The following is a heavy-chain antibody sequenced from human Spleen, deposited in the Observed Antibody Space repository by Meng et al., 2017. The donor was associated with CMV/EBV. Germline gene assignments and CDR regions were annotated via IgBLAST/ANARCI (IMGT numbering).Heavy chain of an antibody. V-gene: IGHV3-11*04. CDR3: AKDSGSSDYYYYGMDV. CDR2: ISPSGSTK. J-gene: IGHJ6*02. Sequence: GESLKISCAASGFTFSDYYMSWIRQAPGQGLEWVSHISPSGSTKYYADSVKGRLTISRDNSKNTLYLQMNSLRAEDTAVYYCAKDSGSSDYYYYGMDVWGQGTTVTVSS. D-gene: IGHD1-26*01. CDR1: GFTFSDYY.